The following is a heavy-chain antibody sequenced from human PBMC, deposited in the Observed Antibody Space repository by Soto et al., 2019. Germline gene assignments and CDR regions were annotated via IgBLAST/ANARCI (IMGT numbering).Heavy chain of an antibody. CDR2: VNPANGYT. CDR3: ASLITGPVGVDY. V-gene: IGHV1-3*01. D-gene: IGHD3-22*01. Sequence: QVQLVQSGAGVKKPGASVTVSCKASGYIFSSYAMHWVRQAPGQRLEWMGWVNPANGYTKYSQTFQGRVTITWDTSASTAYMDLSSLRSGDTAVYCCASLITGPVGVDYWGQGTLVTVSS. CDR1: GYIFSSYA. J-gene: IGHJ4*02.